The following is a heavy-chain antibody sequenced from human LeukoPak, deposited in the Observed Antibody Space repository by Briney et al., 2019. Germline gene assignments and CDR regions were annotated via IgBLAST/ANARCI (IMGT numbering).Heavy chain of an antibody. CDR1: GFTVSSNY. D-gene: IGHD6-6*01. Sequence: GGSLRLSCAASGFTVSSNYMSWVRQAPGKGLEWVSVIYSGGSTYYADSVKGRFTISRDNSKNTLYLQMNSLRAEDTAVYYCAKTEYEDYYYYMDVWGKGTTVTISS. J-gene: IGHJ6*03. CDR2: IYSGGST. CDR3: AKTEYEDYYYYMDV. V-gene: IGHV3-53*01.